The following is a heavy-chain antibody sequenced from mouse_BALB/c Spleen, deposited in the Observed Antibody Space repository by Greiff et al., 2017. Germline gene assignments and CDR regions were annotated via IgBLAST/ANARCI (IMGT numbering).Heavy chain of an antibody. CDR3: AYYGNYGGY. CDR2: ISYDGSN. CDR1: GYSITSGYY. J-gene: IGHJ4*01. Sequence: EVKLEESGPGLVKPSQSLSLTCSVTGYSITSGYYWNWIRQFPGNKLEWMGYISYDGSNNYNPSLKNRISITRDTSKNQFFLKLNSVTTEDTATYYCAYYGNYGGYWGQGTSVTVSS. V-gene: IGHV3-6*02. D-gene: IGHD2-1*01.